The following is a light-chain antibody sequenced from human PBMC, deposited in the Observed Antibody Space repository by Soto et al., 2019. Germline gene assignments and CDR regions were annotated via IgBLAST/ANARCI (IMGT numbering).Light chain of an antibody. Sequence: QSVLTQPPSLSGAPGQRVTISCAGNTSNIGAGYDVHWYQQLPGTAPKLLIYGNTNRPSGVPDRVSGSKSGTSASLAITGLQAEDEADYYCQSYDSRVSVVIFGGGTELTVL. J-gene: IGLJ2*01. CDR2: GNT. CDR1: TSNIGAGYD. CDR3: QSYDSRVSVVI. V-gene: IGLV1-40*01.